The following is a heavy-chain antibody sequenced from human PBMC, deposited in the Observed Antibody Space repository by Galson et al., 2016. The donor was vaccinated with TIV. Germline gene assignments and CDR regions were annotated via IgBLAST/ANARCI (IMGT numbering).Heavy chain of an antibody. Sequence: LSLTCTVSGGSISSGGYYWSWIRQHPGKGLEWIGYIYYSGSTYYNPSLKSRVTISVDTSKNQFSLKLSSVTAADTAVYYCARKAGYYYYAMDVWGQGTTVTVSS. V-gene: IGHV4-31*03. CDR1: GGSISSGGYY. CDR2: IYYSGST. CDR3: ARKAGYYYYAMDV. J-gene: IGHJ6*02.